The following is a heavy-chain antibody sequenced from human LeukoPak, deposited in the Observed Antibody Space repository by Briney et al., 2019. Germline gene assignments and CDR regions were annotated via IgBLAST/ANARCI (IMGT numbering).Heavy chain of an antibody. CDR3: ARDIAAADH. Sequence: AASVKVPCKASGYTFTSYDINWVRQATGQGLEWMGWMNPNSGNTGYAQKFQGRVTMTRDTSISTAYMELSRLRSDDTAVYYCARDIAAADHWGQGTLVTVSS. J-gene: IGHJ4*02. CDR1: GYTFTSYD. D-gene: IGHD6-13*01. V-gene: IGHV1-8*01. CDR2: MNPNSGNT.